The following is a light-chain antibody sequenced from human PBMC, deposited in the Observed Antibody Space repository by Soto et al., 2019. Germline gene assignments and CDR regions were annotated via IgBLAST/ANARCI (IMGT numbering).Light chain of an antibody. CDR3: HQYGNSPFT. Sequence: EVVLTQSPVTLSLSPGERATLSCRASQSVGSPYLAWYQQKPGQPPRLLIYGASNRAPDIPDRFIGSGSGTEFTLTSARLAPEDFAMYYCHQYGNSPFTFGPGTKVDV. CDR1: QSVGSPY. J-gene: IGKJ3*01. CDR2: GAS. V-gene: IGKV3-20*01.